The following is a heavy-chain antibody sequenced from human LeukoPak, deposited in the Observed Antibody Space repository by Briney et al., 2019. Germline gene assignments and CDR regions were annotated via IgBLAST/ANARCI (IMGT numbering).Heavy chain of an antibody. CDR2: IYYSGGT. Sequence: SETLSLTCTVSGDSINNHHWSWIRQPPGKGLEWIGYIYYSGGTNYNPSLKSRVTMSVDTSKNQFSLKLSSVTAADTAVYYCARGRGFDYWGQGTLVTVSS. CDR1: GDSINNHH. V-gene: IGHV4-59*11. CDR3: ARGRGFDY. J-gene: IGHJ4*02. D-gene: IGHD3-10*01.